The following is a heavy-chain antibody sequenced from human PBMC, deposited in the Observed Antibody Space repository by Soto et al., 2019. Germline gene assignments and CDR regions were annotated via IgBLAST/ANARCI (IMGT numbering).Heavy chain of an antibody. Sequence: QVQVLHAGAEVRKPGSSVKVSCKTSGGTFKTFAFSWVRQAPGQGLEWMGGIVPLFGTPNYEGRIQGRLSITADEFTTTVHMELHSLRPDDTAVYYCATDGLQTCRAMEGWGQGTTITVSS. CDR2: IVPLFGTP. J-gene: IGHJ6*02. CDR1: GGTFKTFA. D-gene: IGHD2-15*01. V-gene: IGHV1-69*01. CDR3: ATDGLQTCRAMEG.